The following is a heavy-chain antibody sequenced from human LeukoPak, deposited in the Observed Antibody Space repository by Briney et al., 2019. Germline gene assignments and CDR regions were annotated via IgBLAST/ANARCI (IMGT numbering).Heavy chain of an antibody. D-gene: IGHD3-3*01. V-gene: IGHV4-31*03. CDR2: IYYSGST. Sequence: SEALSLTCTVSGGSISSGGYYWSWIRQHPGKGLEWIGYIYYSGSTYYNPSLKSRVTISVDTSKNQFSLKLSSVTAADTAVYYCARVTDGLWSGYPKYYYGMDVWGQGTTVTVSS. J-gene: IGHJ6*02. CDR1: GGSISSGGYY. CDR3: ARVTDGLWSGYPKYYYGMDV.